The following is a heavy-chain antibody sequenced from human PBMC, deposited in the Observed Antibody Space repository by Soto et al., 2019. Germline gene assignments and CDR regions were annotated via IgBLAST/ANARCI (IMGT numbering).Heavy chain of an antibody. CDR1: GGSISSGDYY. CDR2: IYYSGST. D-gene: IGHD2-15*01. CDR3: ARRPQDCSGGRCNLYFHH. V-gene: IGHV4-30-4*01. J-gene: IGHJ1*01. Sequence: QVQLQESGPGLVKPSQTLSLTCTVSGGSISSGDYYWSWIRQPPGKGLEWIGYIYYSGSTYYNPSLKSRVTISVDTSKNQFSLKLSSVTAADTAVYYCARRPQDCSGGRCNLYFHHWGQGTLVTVSS.